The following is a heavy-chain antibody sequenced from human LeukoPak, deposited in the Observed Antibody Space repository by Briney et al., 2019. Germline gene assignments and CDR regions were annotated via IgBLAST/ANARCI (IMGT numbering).Heavy chain of an antibody. V-gene: IGHV4-34*01. CDR3: ARVKFPYYYYGMDV. CDR1: GGSFSGYY. Sequence: SETLSLTCAVYGGSFSGYYWSWIRQPPGKRLEWIGEINHSGSTNYNPPLKSRVTISVDTSKNQFSLKLSSVTAADTAVYYCARVKFPYYYYGMDVWGQGTTVTVSS. D-gene: IGHD2-21*01. J-gene: IGHJ6*02. CDR2: INHSGST.